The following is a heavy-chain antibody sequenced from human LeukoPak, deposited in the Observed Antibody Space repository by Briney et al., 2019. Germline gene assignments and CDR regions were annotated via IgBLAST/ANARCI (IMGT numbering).Heavy chain of an antibody. Sequence: GGSLRLSCAASGFTVSSNYMSWVRQAPGKGLEWVSIIYSGGSTYYADSVKGRFTISRDNSKNTLYLQMNSLRAEDTAVYYCARESASRGFFDSWGQGTLVTVSS. CDR1: GFTVSSNY. CDR3: ARESASRGFFDS. J-gene: IGHJ5*01. CDR2: IYSGGST. D-gene: IGHD2-2*01. V-gene: IGHV3-53*01.